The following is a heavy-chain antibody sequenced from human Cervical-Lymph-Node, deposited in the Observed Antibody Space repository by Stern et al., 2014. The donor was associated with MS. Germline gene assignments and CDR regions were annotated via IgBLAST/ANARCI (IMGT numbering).Heavy chain of an antibody. D-gene: IGHD2-2*01. V-gene: IGHV3-21*01. CDR2: IRSSGSYI. CDR3: ASPGPHCTSTTSCYLAFEY. Sequence: EVQLVESGGGLVKPGGTLRLSCVASAFSFSDYAMNWVRQAPGKGLEWVASIRSSGSYIYYGDSMEGRFTISRDNAKNSLYLHMKTLRAEDTAVYYCASPGPHCTSTTSCYLAFEYWGQGALVTVSS. CDR1: AFSFSDYA. J-gene: IGHJ4*02.